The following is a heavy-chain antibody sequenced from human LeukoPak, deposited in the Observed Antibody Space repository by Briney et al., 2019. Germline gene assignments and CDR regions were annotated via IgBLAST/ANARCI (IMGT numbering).Heavy chain of an antibody. V-gene: IGHV3-23*01. Sequence: GGSLRLSCVASGLTFSGFAMSWVRRTPGKGLEWVSGISGSGDNTLYADSVKGRFTISRDNSKNTLYLEMNSLRAEDTAIYYCAKMKGHPLPKYYMDVWGQGTTVTVSS. CDR1: GLTFSGFA. J-gene: IGHJ6*01. CDR2: ISGSGDNT. D-gene: IGHD1-26*01. CDR3: AKMKGHPLPKYYMDV.